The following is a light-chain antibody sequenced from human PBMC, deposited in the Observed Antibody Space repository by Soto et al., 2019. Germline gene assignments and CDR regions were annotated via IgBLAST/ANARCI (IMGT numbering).Light chain of an antibody. V-gene: IGKV3-15*01. CDR1: QPIRNA. CDR2: GAS. CDR3: QQYDKRPPWT. J-gene: IGKJ1*01. Sequence: EIVMTQSPATLSVSPGERATLSCRASQPIRNALAWYQHKPGQAPRLLIHGASTRATGIPARFSGSGSGTEFNLTISSLQSEDSAIYYCQQYDKRPPWTFGQGTKVDIK.